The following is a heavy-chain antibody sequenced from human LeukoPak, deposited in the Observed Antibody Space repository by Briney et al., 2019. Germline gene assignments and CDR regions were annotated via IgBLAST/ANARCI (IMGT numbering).Heavy chain of an antibody. Sequence: PGGSLRPSCAASGFTVSSNFMIWVRQAPGKGLECVSFIYSGGGTYYADSVKGRFTISRDNSKNTLYLQMNSLRADDTAVYYCARGNLRGGYTLGATSGAYYFDYWGQGTLVAVSS. D-gene: IGHD1-26*01. CDR1: GFTVSSNF. J-gene: IGHJ4*02. CDR2: IYSGGGT. V-gene: IGHV3-53*01. CDR3: ARGNLRGGYTLGATSGAYYFDY.